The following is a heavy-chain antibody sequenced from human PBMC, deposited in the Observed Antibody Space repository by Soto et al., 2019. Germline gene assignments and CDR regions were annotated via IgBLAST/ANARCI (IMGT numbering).Heavy chain of an antibody. CDR1: GFTFSSYA. CDR3: AKDDDYPLGYYYGMDV. D-gene: IGHD4-17*01. J-gene: IGHJ6*02. Sequence: AGGSLRLSCAASGFTFSSYAMSWVRQGPGKGLEWVSAISGSGGSTYYADSVKGRFTISRDNSKNTLYLQMNSLRAEDTAVYYCAKDDDYPLGYYYGMDVWAQGTKVTVSS. CDR2: ISGSGGST. V-gene: IGHV3-23*01.